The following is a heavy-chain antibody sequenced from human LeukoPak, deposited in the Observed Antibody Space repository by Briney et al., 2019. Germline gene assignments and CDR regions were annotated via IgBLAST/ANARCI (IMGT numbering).Heavy chain of an antibody. D-gene: IGHD2-15*01. V-gene: IGHV3-21*01. J-gene: IGHJ4*02. CDR3: ARGGSAGDY. CDR1: GFTFSSYA. Sequence: GGSLRLSCAASGFTFSSYAMTWFRQAPGKGLEWVSSISSSSNYIYYADSVRGRFAISRDDAKNSLYLQMNSLRAEDTAVCYCARGGSAGDYWGQGTLVTVSS. CDR2: ISSSSNYI.